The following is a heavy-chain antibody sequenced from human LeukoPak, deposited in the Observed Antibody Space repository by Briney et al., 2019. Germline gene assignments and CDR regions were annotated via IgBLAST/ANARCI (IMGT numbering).Heavy chain of an antibody. CDR3: ARGNRGSTSLWAVLPYYFDY. CDR2: IIPIFGTA. V-gene: IGHV1-69*05. CDR1: GGTFSSYA. Sequence: GASVKVSCKASGGTFSSYAISWVRQAPGQGLEWMGGIIPIFGTANYAQKFQGGVTITTDESTSTAYMELSSLRSEDTAVYYCARGNRGSTSLWAVLPYYFDYWGQGTLVTVSS. D-gene: IGHD2-2*01. J-gene: IGHJ4*02.